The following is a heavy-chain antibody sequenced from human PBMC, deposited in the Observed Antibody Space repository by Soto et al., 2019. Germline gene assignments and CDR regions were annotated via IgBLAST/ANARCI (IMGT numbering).Heavy chain of an antibody. Sequence: SETLSLTCTVSGGSISSYYWSWIRQPPGKGLEWIGYIYYSGSTNYNPSLKSRVTISVDTSKNQFSLKLSSVTAADTAVYYCARTGDYDFWSGPYWFDPWGQGTLVTVSS. D-gene: IGHD3-3*01. V-gene: IGHV4-59*01. J-gene: IGHJ5*02. CDR3: ARTGDYDFWSGPYWFDP. CDR1: GGSISSYY. CDR2: IYYSGST.